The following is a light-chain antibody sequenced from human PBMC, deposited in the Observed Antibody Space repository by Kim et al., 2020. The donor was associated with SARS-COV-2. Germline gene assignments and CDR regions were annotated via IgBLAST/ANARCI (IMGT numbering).Light chain of an antibody. V-gene: IGLV3-21*04. CDR2: FDS. CDR3: QVWHSSSGHVV. Sequence: SYELTQPPSVSVAPGKTAMIPCGGNNIKTKSVHWYQQKPGQAPVLVVYFDSDRPSGIPERFSGSISGNTATLTISRVEAGDEADYYCQVWHSSSGHVVFGGGTQLTVL. J-gene: IGLJ2*01. CDR1: NIKTKS.